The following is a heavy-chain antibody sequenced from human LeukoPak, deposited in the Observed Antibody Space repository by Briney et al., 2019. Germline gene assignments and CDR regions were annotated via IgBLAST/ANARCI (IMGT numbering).Heavy chain of an antibody. Sequence: PSETLSLTCAVSGYSIISGYYWGWIRQSPGKGLEWIGSINHGGTTYYSPSLKSRVTISVDTSRNQFSLKMSSVTAADTALYFCARERVVVAGGWFDPWGQGTLVTVPS. CDR1: GYSIISGYY. V-gene: IGHV4-38-2*02. CDR3: ARERVVVAGGWFDP. D-gene: IGHD2-15*01. CDR2: INHGGTT. J-gene: IGHJ5*02.